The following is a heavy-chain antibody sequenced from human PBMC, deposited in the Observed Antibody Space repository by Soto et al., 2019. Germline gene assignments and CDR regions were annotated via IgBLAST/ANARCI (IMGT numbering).Heavy chain of an antibody. CDR1: VFSFMSYS. V-gene: IGHV3-23*01. D-gene: IGHD1-7*01. J-gene: IGHJ3*02. CDR3: ATCMQEYWNYEDHHI. CDR2: ITASGATT. Sequence: GSSXRLSWSSSVFSFMSYSMTWVRHAPGKGLEWVAHITASGATTYYADSVKARFTISRDTSRNTLYLQMKSLRAEDTALYYSATCMQEYWNYEDHHIWGQG.